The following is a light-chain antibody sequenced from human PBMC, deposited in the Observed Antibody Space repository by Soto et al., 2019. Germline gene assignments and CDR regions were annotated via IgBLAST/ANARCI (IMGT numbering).Light chain of an antibody. Sequence: EIVLTQSPGTLSLSPGERATLSCRASQSVSSSFLAWYQQKPGQAPRLLIYGASSRATGIPDRFSGSGSGTAFTLTISSLAPEEVAVYYCQQYGSSPLTFGGGTKVEIK. CDR2: GAS. V-gene: IGKV3-20*01. J-gene: IGKJ4*01. CDR1: QSVSSSF. CDR3: QQYGSSPLT.